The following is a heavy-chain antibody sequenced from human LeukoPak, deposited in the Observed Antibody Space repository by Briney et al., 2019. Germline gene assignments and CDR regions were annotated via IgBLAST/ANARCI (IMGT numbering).Heavy chain of an antibody. CDR1: GFNFGGSS. D-gene: IGHD3-22*01. CDR2: IRSKTYGGTT. J-gene: IGHJ4*02. V-gene: IGHV3-49*04. Sequence: GGSLGLSCTASGFNFGGSSINWVRQAPGKGLEWVGFIRSKTYGGTTDYAASVQGRFTISRDDSKSIAYLQMSSLKTEDTAIYYCARTGYYYVLDYWGQGSLVTVSS. CDR3: ARTGYYYVLDY.